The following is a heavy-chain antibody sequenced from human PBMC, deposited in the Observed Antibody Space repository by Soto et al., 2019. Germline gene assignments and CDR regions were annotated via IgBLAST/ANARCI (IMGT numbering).Heavy chain of an antibody. D-gene: IGHD3-3*01. CDR1: GYTFSLYE. Sequence: QVQLVQSGTEVQKPGASVNISCKASGYTFSLYEIHWVRQAPGQSLEWMGHIKPGNGETTLSQKFQGRVTITRDTSASTVYMEVSSLTSEETAVYYCARDHYDFWSGYYFDSWGQGTLLTVSS. CDR2: IKPGNGET. J-gene: IGHJ4*02. CDR3: ARDHYDFWSGYYFDS. V-gene: IGHV1-3*01.